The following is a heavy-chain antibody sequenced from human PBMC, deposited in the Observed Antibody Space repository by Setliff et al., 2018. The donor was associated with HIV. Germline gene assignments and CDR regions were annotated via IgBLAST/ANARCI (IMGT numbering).Heavy chain of an antibody. V-gene: IGHV4-59*01. CDR3: ARGYYNFWSGYPPRDY. CDR1: GGSISSYY. CDR2: IYYSGST. D-gene: IGHD3-3*01. J-gene: IGHJ4*02. Sequence: SETLSLTCTVSGGSISSYYWSWIRQPPGKGLEWIGYIYYSGSTNYNPSLKSRVTISVDTSKNQFSLKLSSVTAADTAVYYCARGYYNFWSGYPPRDYWGQGTPGTVSS.